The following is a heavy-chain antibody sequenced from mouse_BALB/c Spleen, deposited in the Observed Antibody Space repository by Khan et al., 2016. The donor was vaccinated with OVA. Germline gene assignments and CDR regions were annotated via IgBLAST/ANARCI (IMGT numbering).Heavy chain of an antibody. CDR3: ASELGRYYALDY. V-gene: IGHV3-2*02. D-gene: IGHD4-1*01. CDR2: ISYSGST. Sequence: EVELQESGPGLVKPSQSLSLTCTVTGYSITSDYAWNWIRQFPGNKLEWMGYISYSGSTTYNPSLKRRISITRDTSKDQFFRQLKSVTSEDSATYYCASELGRYYALDYWGQGPSVTVSS. CDR1: GYSITSDYA. J-gene: IGHJ4*01.